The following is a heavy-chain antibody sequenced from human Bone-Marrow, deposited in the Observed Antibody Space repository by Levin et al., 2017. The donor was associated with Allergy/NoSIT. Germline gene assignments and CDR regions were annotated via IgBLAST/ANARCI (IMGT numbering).Heavy chain of an antibody. CDR2: IYYSGST. CDR3: ARERRITMVRGVIAHSNWFDP. D-gene: IGHD3-10*01. J-gene: IGHJ5*02. CDR1: GGSISSSSYY. Sequence: SETLSLTCTVSGGSISSSSYYWGWIRQPPGKGLEWIGSIYYSGSTYYNPSLKSRVTISVDTSKNQFSLKLSSVTAADTAVYYCARERRITMVRGVIAHSNWFDPWGQGTLVTVSS. V-gene: IGHV4-39*07.